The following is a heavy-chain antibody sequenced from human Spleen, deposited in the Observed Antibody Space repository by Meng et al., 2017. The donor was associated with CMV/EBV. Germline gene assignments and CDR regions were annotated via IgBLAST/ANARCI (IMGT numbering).Heavy chain of an antibody. J-gene: IGHJ4*02. D-gene: IGHD3-3*01. CDR3: ARSYDFWSGPDY. Sequence: SWAASVFTFSRYAMHWVRQAPGKGLEWVAVISYDGNTKNYTDSVKGRFTISRDNSKNTLYLQMNSLRAEDTAVYYCARSYDFWSGPDYWGQGALVTVS. CDR2: ISYDGNTK. CDR1: VFTFSRYA. V-gene: IGHV3-30*04.